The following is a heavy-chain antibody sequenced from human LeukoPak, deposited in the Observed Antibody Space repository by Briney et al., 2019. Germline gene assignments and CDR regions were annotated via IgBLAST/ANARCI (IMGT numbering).Heavy chain of an antibody. CDR1: GYTFTSYG. J-gene: IGHJ6*02. CDR2: ISAYNGNT. D-gene: IGHD1-14*01. V-gene: IGHV1-18*01. Sequence: GASVKLSCKASGYTFTSYGISWVRQAPGPGLEWMGWISAYNGNTNYAQKLQGRVTMTTDTSTSTAYMELRSLRSDDTAVYYCARVGSFTGDYYGMDVWGQGTTVTVSS. CDR3: ARVGSFTGDYYGMDV.